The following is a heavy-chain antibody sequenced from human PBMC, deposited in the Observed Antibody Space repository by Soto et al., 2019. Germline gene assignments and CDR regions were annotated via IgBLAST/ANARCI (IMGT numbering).Heavy chain of an antibody. V-gene: IGHV3-23*01. J-gene: IGHJ4*02. D-gene: IGHD2-2*01. Sequence: PGGSLRLSCAASRFTFSSYGMNWVRQAPGKGLEWVSAISGSGASTYYADSVKGRFTISRDNSKNTLYLQMNSLRAEDTAVYYCARDPGSYCISTSCSERDYSNYYFDYWGQGTLVTVSS. CDR1: RFTFSSYG. CDR3: ARDPGSYCISTSCSERDYSNYYFDY. CDR2: ISGSGAST.